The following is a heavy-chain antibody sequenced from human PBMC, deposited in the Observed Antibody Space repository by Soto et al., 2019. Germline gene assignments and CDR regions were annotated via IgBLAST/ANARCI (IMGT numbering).Heavy chain of an antibody. V-gene: IGHV3-49*03. Sequence: GGSLRLSCTASGFTFGDYAMSWFRQAPGKGLEWVGFIRSKAYGGTTEYAASVKGRFTISRDDSKSIAYLQMNSLKTEDTAVYYCTRDNGYDYGAYYFDYWGQGTLVTVSS. CDR2: IRSKAYGGTT. D-gene: IGHD5-12*01. J-gene: IGHJ4*02. CDR3: TRDNGYDYGAYYFDY. CDR1: GFTFGDYA.